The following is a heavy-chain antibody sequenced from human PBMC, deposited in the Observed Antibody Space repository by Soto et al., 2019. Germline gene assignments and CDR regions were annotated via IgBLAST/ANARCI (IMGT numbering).Heavy chain of an antibody. CDR2: ISYDGSNK. J-gene: IGHJ5*02. Sequence: QVQLVESGGGVVQPGRSLRLSCAASGFTVSSYAMHWVRQAPGKGLEWVAVISYDGSNKYYADSVKGRFTISRDNSKNTLYLQMNSVRAEDTAVYYCARDNSGGNGDYVHWFDPWGQGTLVTVSS. CDR3: ARDNSGGNGDYVHWFDP. CDR1: GFTVSSYA. D-gene: IGHD4-17*01. V-gene: IGHV3-30-3*01.